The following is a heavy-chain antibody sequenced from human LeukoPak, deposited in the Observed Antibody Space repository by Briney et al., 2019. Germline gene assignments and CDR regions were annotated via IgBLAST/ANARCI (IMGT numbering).Heavy chain of an antibody. J-gene: IGHJ4*02. CDR1: GFTFSSYG. V-gene: IGHV3-30*18. CDR2: ISYDGSNK. Sequence: GGSLRLSCAASGFTFSSYGMHWVRQAPGKGLEWVAVISYDGSNKYYADSVKGRFTISRDNSKNTLYLQMNSLRAEDTAVYYCAKLGSNGWAFDYWGQGTLVTVSS. CDR3: AKLGSNGWAFDY. D-gene: IGHD6-19*01.